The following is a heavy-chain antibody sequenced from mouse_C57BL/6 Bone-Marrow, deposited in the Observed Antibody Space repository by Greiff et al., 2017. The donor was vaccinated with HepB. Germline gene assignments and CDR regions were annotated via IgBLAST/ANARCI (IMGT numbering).Heavy chain of an antibody. J-gene: IGHJ1*03. V-gene: IGHV2-4*01. CDR1: GFSLTSYG. Sequence: QVQLKQSGPGLVQPSQSLSITCTVSGFSLTSYGIHWVRQPPGKGLEWLGVICGGGSTDYNAAFISRQSISKDNSTSQVFFKMNSLQPDDTTIYYCAKNRYGRWYFYVWGTGTTVTVSS. CDR3: AKNRYGRWYFYV. D-gene: IGHD1-1*01. CDR2: ICGGGST.